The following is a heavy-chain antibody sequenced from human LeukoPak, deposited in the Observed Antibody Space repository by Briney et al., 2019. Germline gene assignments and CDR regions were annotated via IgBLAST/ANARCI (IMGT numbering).Heavy chain of an antibody. CDR2: INPSGGST. D-gene: IGHD1-26*01. Sequence: ASVKVSCKASGYTFTSYYMHWVRQAPGQGLEWMGIINPSGGSTTYAQKFQSGVTMTRDTSTSTFYMELSSLRSDDTAVYYCARGSGNYAYTFDIWGQGTMVTVSS. CDR3: ARGSGNYAYTFDI. J-gene: IGHJ3*02. CDR1: GYTFTSYY. V-gene: IGHV1-46*01.